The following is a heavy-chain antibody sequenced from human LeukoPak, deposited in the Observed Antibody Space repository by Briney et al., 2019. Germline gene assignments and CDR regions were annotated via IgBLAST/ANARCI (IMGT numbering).Heavy chain of an antibody. CDR2: IYYSGST. Sequence: KTSETLSLTCTVSGGSISSYYWSWIRQPPGKGLEWIGYIYYSGSTNYSPSLKSRVTISVDTSKNQFSLKLGSVTAADTAVYYCARVRYYYDSSGYFYYFDYWGQGTLVTVSS. V-gene: IGHV4-59*01. D-gene: IGHD3-22*01. CDR1: GGSISSYY. CDR3: ARVRYYYDSSGYFYYFDY. J-gene: IGHJ4*02.